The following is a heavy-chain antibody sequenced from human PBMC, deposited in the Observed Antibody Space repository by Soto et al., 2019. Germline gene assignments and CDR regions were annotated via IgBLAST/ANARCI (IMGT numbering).Heavy chain of an antibody. J-gene: IGHJ6*02. Sequence: QVQLVESGGGVVQPGRSLRLSCAASGFTVSSYGMHWVRQAPGKGLEWVAVIWYDGNNKYYADSVKGRFTISRDNSKNPLYLQMASRRADDAAVYDCASRGIFPLGRYYYYDMDVWGQGTTVTGSS. CDR1: GFTVSSYG. CDR3: ASRGIFPLGRYYYYDMDV. V-gene: IGHV3-33*01. D-gene: IGHD2-15*01. CDR2: IWYDGNNK.